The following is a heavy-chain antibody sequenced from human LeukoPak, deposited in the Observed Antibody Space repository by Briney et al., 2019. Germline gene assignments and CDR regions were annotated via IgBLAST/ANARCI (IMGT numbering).Heavy chain of an antibody. CDR3: AGELRVIAAAGITGY. CDR1: GYTFTGYY. D-gene: IGHD6-13*01. V-gene: IGHV1-2*02. CDR2: INPNSGGT. Sequence: ASVKVSCKASGYTFTGYYMHWVRQAPGQGLEWMGWINPNSGGTNYAQKFQGRVTMTRDTSISTAYMELSRLRSDDTAVYYCAGELRVIAAAGITGYWGQGTLVTVSS. J-gene: IGHJ4*02.